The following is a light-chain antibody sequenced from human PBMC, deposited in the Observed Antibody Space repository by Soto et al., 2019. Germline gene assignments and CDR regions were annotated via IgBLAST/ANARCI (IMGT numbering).Light chain of an antibody. CDR1: QSVSSY. CDR2: DAS. V-gene: IGKV3-11*01. CDR3: QQRSNWRLT. Sequence: EIVLTQSPATLSLSPGERATLSCRASQSVSSYLAWYQQKPGQAPRLLIYDASNRATGIPARFSGSGSEKDFTLTISSLEPEDFAVYYCQQRSNWRLTFGGGTKVEIK. J-gene: IGKJ4*01.